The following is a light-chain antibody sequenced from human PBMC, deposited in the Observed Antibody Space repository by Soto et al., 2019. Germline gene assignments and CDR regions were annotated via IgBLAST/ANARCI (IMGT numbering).Light chain of an antibody. J-gene: IGKJ5*01. Sequence: EIVLTQSPGTLSLSPGERATLSCRASQSVSNNYLAWYQQKPGQAPRLLIHAASTRAAGIPDRFSGSGSGTDFTLTISTLEPEDFAVYHCQQYGSSPGTFGQGTRLEIK. V-gene: IGKV3-20*01. CDR2: AAS. CDR3: QQYGSSPGT. CDR1: QSVSNNY.